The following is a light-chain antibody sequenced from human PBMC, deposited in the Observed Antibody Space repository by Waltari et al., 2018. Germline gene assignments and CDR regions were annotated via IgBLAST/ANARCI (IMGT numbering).Light chain of an antibody. CDR2: GAS. V-gene: IGKV3-20*01. Sequence: EIVLTQSPGTLSLSPGESATPSCRTTQSVTSALAWYQQKPGQAPRLLIYGASNRATGIPDRFSGSGSGTDFILTISSLEPEDFAVYYCQHYLRLPVTFGQGTKVEVK. CDR1: QSVTSA. CDR3: QHYLRLPVT. J-gene: IGKJ1*01.